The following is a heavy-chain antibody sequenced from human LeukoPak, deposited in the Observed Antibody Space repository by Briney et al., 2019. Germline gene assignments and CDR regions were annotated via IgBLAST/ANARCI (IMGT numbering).Heavy chain of an antibody. CDR1: GGSFSGYY. V-gene: IGHV4-34*01. J-gene: IGHJ4*02. CDR2: INHSGST. Sequence: SETLSLTCAVYGGSFSGYYWSWIRQPPGKGLEWIGVINHSGSTNYNPSLKSRVTISVDTSKNQFSLKLSSVTAADTAVYYCAREGFAWYSSSWYYFDYWGQGTLVTVSS. D-gene: IGHD6-13*01. CDR3: AREGFAWYSSSWYYFDY.